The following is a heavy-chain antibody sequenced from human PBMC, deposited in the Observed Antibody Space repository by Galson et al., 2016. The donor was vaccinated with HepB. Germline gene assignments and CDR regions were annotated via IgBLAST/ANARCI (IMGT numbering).Heavy chain of an antibody. CDR1: GFTFSSYV. D-gene: IGHD5-12*01. CDR2: ISGGSSSI. V-gene: IGHV3-23*01. Sequence: SLRLSCAASGFTFSSYVMSWVRQAPGKGLEWVSGISGGSSSIYYTDSVKGRFTISRDNSKNTLYLQMNSLRAEDTAVYYCARDPRYNGYDFCFDYWGQGTLATVSS. J-gene: IGHJ4*02. CDR3: ARDPRYNGYDFCFDY.